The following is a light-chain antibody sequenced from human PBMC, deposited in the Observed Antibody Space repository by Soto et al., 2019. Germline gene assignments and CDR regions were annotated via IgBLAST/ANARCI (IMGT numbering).Light chain of an antibody. CDR2: DAS. V-gene: IGKV1-5*01. J-gene: IGKJ1*01. CDR3: QQYNSYST. CDR1: QSISSW. Sequence: IQMTQSPSTLSASVEDRVTITCRASQSISSWLAWYQQKPGKAPKLLIYDASSLESGVPSRFSGSGSGTEITLTISSLQPDDFATYYCQQYNSYSTFGQGTKVDIK.